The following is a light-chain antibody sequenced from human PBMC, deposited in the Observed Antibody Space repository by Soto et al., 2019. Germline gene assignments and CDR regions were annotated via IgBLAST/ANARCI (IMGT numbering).Light chain of an antibody. CDR1: SSDVGGYNY. CDR3: SSYANTITLL. J-gene: IGLJ3*02. CDR2: EVS. Sequence: QSVLTQPASVSGSLGQSITISCTGTSSDVGGYNYVSWYQQHPGKAPKLMIYEVSNRPSGVSNRFSGFKSGNTASLTIFGLQSEDEATYFCSSYANTITLLFGGGTKLTVL. V-gene: IGLV2-14*01.